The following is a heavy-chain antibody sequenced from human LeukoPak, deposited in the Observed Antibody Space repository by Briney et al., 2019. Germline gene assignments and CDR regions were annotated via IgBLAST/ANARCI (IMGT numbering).Heavy chain of an antibody. Sequence: ASVKVSCKASGYTFTYNDVNWVRQATGQGLEWMGWMNPGTGDTGYAPRFQGRLAMTADTSIKTAYMELSGLTSDDTAVYYCATASTVAGTVGPGAFDIWGQGTMVTVSS. CDR1: GYTFTYND. J-gene: IGHJ3*02. CDR3: ATASTVAGTVGPGAFDI. V-gene: IGHV1-8*01. CDR2: MNPGTGDT. D-gene: IGHD6-19*01.